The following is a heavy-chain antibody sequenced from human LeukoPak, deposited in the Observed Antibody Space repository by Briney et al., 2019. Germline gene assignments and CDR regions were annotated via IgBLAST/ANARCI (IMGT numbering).Heavy chain of an antibody. Sequence: GEPLQISCQGSGSRFTSYWIGWVRQMPGKGLEWMGIIYPGDSDNRYSTSFQGQVTISADMSISTAYLQWSSLKASATAMYYCASAGIAAAARYYYYYGMDVWGQGTTVTVSS. V-gene: IGHV5-51*01. CDR3: ASAGIAAAARYYYYYGMDV. J-gene: IGHJ6*02. D-gene: IGHD6-13*01. CDR1: GSRFTSYW. CDR2: IYPGDSDN.